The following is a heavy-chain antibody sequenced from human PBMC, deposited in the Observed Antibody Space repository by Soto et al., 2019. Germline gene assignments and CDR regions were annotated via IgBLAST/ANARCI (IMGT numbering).Heavy chain of an antibody. V-gene: IGHV3-21*01. Sequence: EVQLVESGGGLVKPGGSLRLSCAASGFTFSSYSMNWVRQAPGKGLEWVSSISSSSSYIYYADSVKGRFTISRDNAKNSLYLQMNSLRAEDTAVYYCARDIGLGVWQQLTTGGYYFDYWGQGTLVTVSS. D-gene: IGHD6-13*01. CDR3: ARDIGLGVWQQLTTGGYYFDY. CDR1: GFTFSSYS. J-gene: IGHJ4*02. CDR2: ISSSSSYI.